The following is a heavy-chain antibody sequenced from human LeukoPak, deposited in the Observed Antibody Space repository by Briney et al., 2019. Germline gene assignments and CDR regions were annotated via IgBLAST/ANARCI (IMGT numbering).Heavy chain of an antibody. D-gene: IGHD1-26*01. CDR2: ISSSGSTI. J-gene: IGHJ4*02. V-gene: IGHV3-48*03. CDR1: GFTFSSYE. CDR3: ARDKWELVFDY. Sequence: PGGSLRLSCAASGFTFSSYEMDWVRQAPGKGLEWVSYISSSGSTIYYADSVKGRFTISRDNAKNSLYLQMNSLSAEDTAVYYCARDKWELVFDYWGQGTLVTVSS.